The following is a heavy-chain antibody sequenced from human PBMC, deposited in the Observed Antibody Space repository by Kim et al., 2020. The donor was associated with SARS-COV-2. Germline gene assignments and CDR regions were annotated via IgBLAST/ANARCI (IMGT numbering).Heavy chain of an antibody. CDR2: ISAYNGNT. J-gene: IGHJ4*02. CDR3: ARDRAAAGTGYFDY. Sequence: ASVKVSCKASGYTFTSYGISWVRQAPGQGLEWMGWISAYNGNTNYAQKLQGRVTMTTDTSTSTAYMELRSLRSDDTAVYYCARDRAAAGTGYFDYWGQGTLVTVSS. V-gene: IGHV1-18*01. CDR1: GYTFTSYG. D-gene: IGHD6-13*01.